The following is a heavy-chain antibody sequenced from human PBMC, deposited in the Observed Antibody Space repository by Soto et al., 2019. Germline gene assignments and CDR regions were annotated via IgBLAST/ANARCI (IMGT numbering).Heavy chain of an antibody. CDR2: ISGSGGST. J-gene: IGHJ4*02. CDR3: ANRDDYGDYAGY. CDR1: GFTFCSYA. Sequence: PWGSLRLCCAACGFTFCSYAMSGVRQAPGKGLGWVSAISGSGGSTYYADSVKGRFTISRDNSKNTLYLQMNSLRAEDTAVYYCANRDDYGDYAGYWGQGTLLTVSS. V-gene: IGHV3-23*01. D-gene: IGHD4-17*01.